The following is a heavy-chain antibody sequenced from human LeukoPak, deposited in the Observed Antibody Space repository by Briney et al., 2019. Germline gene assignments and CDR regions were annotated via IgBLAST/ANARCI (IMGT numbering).Heavy chain of an antibody. CDR3: ARHVSSELAGSFDP. CDR1: GYSFTSYW. CDR2: IYPGDSDT. J-gene: IGHJ5*02. Sequence: PGESLKISCEGSGYSFTSYWIAWVRQVPGKGLEWMGIIYPGDSDTRYSPSFQGQVTISADKSISTAYLQWSSLKASDTAMYYCARHVSSELAGSFDPWGQGTLVTVSS. V-gene: IGHV5-51*01. D-gene: IGHD3-10*01.